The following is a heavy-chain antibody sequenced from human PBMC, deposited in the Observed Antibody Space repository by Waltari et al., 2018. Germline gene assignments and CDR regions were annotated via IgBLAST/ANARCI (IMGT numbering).Heavy chain of an antibody. CDR1: EFTFSTYA. J-gene: IGHJ6*02. Sequence: QVQVVESGGGVVQPGRSLSLSCAASEFTFSTYAMHWVRQAPGKGLEWVAVISYNVRNIYYEDSVKGRFTISRDNSKKTLYLQMSSLRPEDTAVYYCARDYCDRTNCHGMDVWGQGTTVTISS. V-gene: IGHV3-30*04. CDR2: ISYNVRNI. D-gene: IGHD3-22*01. CDR3: ARDYCDRTNCHGMDV.